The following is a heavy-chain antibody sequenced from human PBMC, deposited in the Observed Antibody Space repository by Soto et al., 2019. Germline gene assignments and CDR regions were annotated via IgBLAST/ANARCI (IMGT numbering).Heavy chain of an antibody. CDR1: GFTFSRYS. D-gene: IGHD1-26*01. J-gene: IGHJ3*02. CDR3: ATEVGTPSVRGALNM. V-gene: IGHV3-21*04. Sequence: DVQLVESGGGLVKPGGSLRLSCAASGFTFSRYSMTWVRQTPGKGLEWVSSITTSSDVYYADSLKGRFTISRDNAKNSLYLQMDSLRVEDSAMYYCATEVGTPSVRGALNMWGQGTVVFVSS. CDR2: ITTSSDV.